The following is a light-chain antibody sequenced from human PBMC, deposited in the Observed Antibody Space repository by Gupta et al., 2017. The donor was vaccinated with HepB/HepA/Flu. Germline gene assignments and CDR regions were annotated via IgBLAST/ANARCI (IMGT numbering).Light chain of an antibody. J-gene: IGKJ3*01. V-gene: IGKV1-39*01. CDR1: QTISSY. CDR2: AVS. CDR3: QQSYSAVT. Sequence: DIQMTQPPSSLSASVGDRVTITCRASQTISSYLHWYQKKPGKAPKLLIHAVSSLHSGVPSRFSGSGYGTDFTLTISSQQPEDFATYYWQQSYSAVTFGRGTKVDIK.